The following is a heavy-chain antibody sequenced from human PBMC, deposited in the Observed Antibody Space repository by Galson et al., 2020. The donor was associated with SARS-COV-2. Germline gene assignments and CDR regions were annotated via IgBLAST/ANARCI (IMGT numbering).Heavy chain of an antibody. CDR2: FDPEDGET. D-gene: IGHD4-4*01. Sequence: ASVKVSRKVSGYTLTELSMHWVRQAPGKGLEWMGGFDPEDGETIYAQKFQGRVTMTEDTSTDTAYMELSSLRSEDTAVYYCATGPAMTTVTTGSWFDPWGQGTLVTVSS. CDR3: ATGPAMTTVTTGSWFDP. V-gene: IGHV1-24*01. J-gene: IGHJ5*02. CDR1: GYTLTELS.